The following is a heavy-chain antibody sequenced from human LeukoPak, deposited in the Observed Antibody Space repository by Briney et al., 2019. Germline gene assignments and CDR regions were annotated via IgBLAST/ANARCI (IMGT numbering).Heavy chain of an antibody. CDR2: IYYSGTT. D-gene: IGHD3-3*01. CDR3: ARLRFDFWSGYTHPYFDY. J-gene: IGHJ4*02. V-gene: IGHV4-39*01. Sequence: NPSETLSLTCTVSGGSISSSSYSWGWIRQPPGKGLEWIGSIYYSGTTYYNPSLKSRVTISVDTSEIQFSLKLSSVAATDTAVYFCARLRFDFWSGYTHPYFDYWGQGTLVTVSS. CDR1: GGSISSSSYS.